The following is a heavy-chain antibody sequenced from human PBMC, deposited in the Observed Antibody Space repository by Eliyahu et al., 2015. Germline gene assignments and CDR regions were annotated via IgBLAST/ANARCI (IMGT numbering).Heavy chain of an antibody. CDR2: MNPNSGNT. CDR3: ARAPSGYSYYYYYYGMDV. V-gene: IGHV1-8*01. Sequence: QVQLVQSGAEVXKPGASVKVSXKASGYTFXSYDXXWVRQATXQGLEXMGWMNPNSGNTGYAQKFQGRVTMTRNTSISTAYMELSSLRSEDTAVYYCARAPSGYSYYYYYYGMDVWGQGTTVTVSS. D-gene: IGHD5-18*01. CDR1: GYTFXSYD. J-gene: IGHJ6*02.